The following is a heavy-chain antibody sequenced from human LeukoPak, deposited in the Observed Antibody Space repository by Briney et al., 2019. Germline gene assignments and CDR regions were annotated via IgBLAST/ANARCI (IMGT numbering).Heavy chain of an antibody. Sequence: SETLSLTCTVSGGSISSRSYYWGWIRQPPGKGLEWIGSIYYSGSTYYNPSLKSRVTISVDTSKNQFSLKLSSVTAADTAVYYCARGGFWSGYSSDPWGQGTLVTVSS. D-gene: IGHD3-3*01. CDR2: IYYSGST. J-gene: IGHJ5*02. CDR1: GGSISSRSYY. CDR3: ARGGFWSGYSSDP. V-gene: IGHV4-39*07.